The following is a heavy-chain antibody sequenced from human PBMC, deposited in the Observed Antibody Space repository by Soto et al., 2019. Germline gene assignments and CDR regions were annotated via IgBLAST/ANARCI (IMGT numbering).Heavy chain of an antibody. CDR2: IYYIGST. J-gene: IGHJ4*02. D-gene: IGHD2-15*01. V-gene: IGHV4-39*01. CDR1: GGSISSSSYY. Sequence: QLQLQESGPGLVKPSETLSLTCTVSGGSISSSSYYWGWIRQPPGKGLEWIGSIYYIGSTYYNPSLESRVTISVDTSKNQFSLKLSSVTAADTAVYYCARRGKTPFDYWGQGTLVTVSS. CDR3: ARRGKTPFDY.